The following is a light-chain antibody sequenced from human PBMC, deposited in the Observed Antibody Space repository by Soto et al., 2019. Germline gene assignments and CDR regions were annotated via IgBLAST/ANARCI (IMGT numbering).Light chain of an antibody. CDR3: QQRNIWPPVT. CDR2: GAF. CDR1: PSVTNY. V-gene: IGKV3-11*01. J-gene: IGKJ5*01. Sequence: EIVLTQSPATLSLSPGERATLSCRASPSVTNYLAWYQQKPGQAPRLVIYGAFNRSTGIPARFSGSGSGTDFTLTNSSLEPEDFAVYYCQQRNIWPPVTFGQGTRLEL.